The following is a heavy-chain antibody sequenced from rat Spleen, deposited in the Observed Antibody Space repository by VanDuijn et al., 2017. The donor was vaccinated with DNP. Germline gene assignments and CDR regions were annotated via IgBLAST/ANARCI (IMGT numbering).Heavy chain of an antibody. CDR2: ISYSGST. J-gene: IGHJ2*01. CDR3: ARWTRYFDY. Sequence: EVQLQESGPGLVKPSQSLSLTCSVTGYSITSYFWGWIRKFPGNKMEYIGHISYSGSTNYNPLLKSRISISRDTSKNQFFLQLSSLTTEDTATYYCARWTRYFDYWGQGVMVTVSS. V-gene: IGHV3-1*01. CDR1: GYSITSYF. D-gene: IGHD1-4*01.